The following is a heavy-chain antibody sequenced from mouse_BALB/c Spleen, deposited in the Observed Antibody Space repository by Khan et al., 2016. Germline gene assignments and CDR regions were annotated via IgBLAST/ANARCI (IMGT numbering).Heavy chain of an antibody. CDR3: ARSVYDWYYFDY. Sequence: VQLKESGPGLVKPSQSLSLTCTVTGYSITSDYAWNWIRQFPGNKLEWMGYISYSGSTSYNPSLKSRIPITRATSKNQFFLQLNSVTTEDTATYYCARSVYDWYYFDYWGQGTTLTVSS. V-gene: IGHV3-2*02. CDR2: ISYSGST. CDR1: GYSITSDYA. J-gene: IGHJ2*01. D-gene: IGHD2-14*01.